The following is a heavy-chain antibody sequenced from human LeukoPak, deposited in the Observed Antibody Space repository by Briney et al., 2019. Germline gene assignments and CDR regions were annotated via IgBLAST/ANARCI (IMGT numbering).Heavy chain of an antibody. J-gene: IGHJ6*03. Sequence: GGSLRLSCVASGFTFSDHYMDWVRQAPGKGLEWVGRSGTRANSYTTEYAASVKGRFTISRDNAKNSVYLQMNSLRDEDTAVYFCARLLATWDYYYMDVWGKGTTVTVSS. D-gene: IGHD3-3*02. CDR2: SGTRANSYTT. CDR3: ARLLATWDYYYMDV. V-gene: IGHV3-72*01. CDR1: GFTFSDHY.